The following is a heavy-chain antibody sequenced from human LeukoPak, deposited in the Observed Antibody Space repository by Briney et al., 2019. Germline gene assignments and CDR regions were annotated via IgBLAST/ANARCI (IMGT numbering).Heavy chain of an antibody. CDR1: GFTFSSYS. CDR2: ISYDGSSK. CDR3: ATTLGSGWKFDY. D-gene: IGHD6-19*01. V-gene: IGHV3-30*03. Sequence: GGSLRLSCAASGFTFSSYSMNWVRQTPGKGLEWVAVISYDGSSKYNEDSVKGRFTISRDNSKNTLYLQMNSLRVEDTAVYYCATTLGSGWKFDYWGQGTLVTVSS. J-gene: IGHJ4*02.